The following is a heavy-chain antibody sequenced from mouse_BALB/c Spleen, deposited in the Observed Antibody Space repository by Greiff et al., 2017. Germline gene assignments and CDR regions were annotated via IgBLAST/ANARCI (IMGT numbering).Heavy chain of an antibody. CDR3: ARNNGYYVRYYAMDY. J-gene: IGHJ4*01. D-gene: IGHD2-3*01. Sequence: VQLQESGPGLVQPSQSLSITCTVSGFSLTSYGVHWVRQSPGKGLEWLGVIWSGGSTDYNAAFISRLSISKDNSKSQVFFKMNSLQADDTAIYYCARNNGYYVRYYAMDYWGQGTSVTVSS. V-gene: IGHV2-4-1*01. CDR2: IWSGGST. CDR1: GFSLTSYG.